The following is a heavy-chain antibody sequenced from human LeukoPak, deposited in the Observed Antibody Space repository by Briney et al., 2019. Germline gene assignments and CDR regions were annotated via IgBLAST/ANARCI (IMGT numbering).Heavy chain of an antibody. Sequence: GGSLRLSCAASGFTFSGYCMHWVRQAPGKGLEWVAVIWYDGSNKYYADSVKGRFTISRDNSKNTLYLQMNSLRAEDTAVYYCASVRYSSTPAPYFVYWCWGALVTVSS. V-gene: IGHV3-33*01. J-gene: IGHJ4*02. CDR3: ASVRYSSTPAPYFVY. CDR1: GFTFSGYC. D-gene: IGHD6-13*01. CDR2: IWYDGSNK.